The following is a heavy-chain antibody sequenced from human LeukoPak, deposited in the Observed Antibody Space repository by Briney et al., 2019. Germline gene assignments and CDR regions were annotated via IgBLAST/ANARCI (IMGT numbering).Heavy chain of an antibody. V-gene: IGHV1-2*02. J-gene: IGHJ4*02. D-gene: IGHD2-2*01. Sequence: GASVKVSCKASGYTFTGYYMHWVRQAPGQGLEWIGWINPNSGGTNYAQKFQGRVTMTRDTSISTAYMELSRLRSDDTAVYYCARPPLGYCSSTSCPMGYWGQGTLVTVSS. CDR3: ARPPLGYCSSTSCPMGY. CDR2: INPNSGGT. CDR1: GYTFTGYY.